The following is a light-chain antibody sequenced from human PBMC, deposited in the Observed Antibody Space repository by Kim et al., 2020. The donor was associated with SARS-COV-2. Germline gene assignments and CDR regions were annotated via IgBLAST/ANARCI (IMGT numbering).Light chain of an antibody. Sequence: SVGDRVTFTGRASQSISTYLNWYQQKPGTAPKLLIYAASSLQSGVPSRFSGSGSGTDFTLTITSLQPEDFATYYCQQSYSTPPITFGQGTRLEIK. CDR1: QSISTY. CDR2: AAS. CDR3: QQSYSTPPIT. V-gene: IGKV1-39*01. J-gene: IGKJ5*01.